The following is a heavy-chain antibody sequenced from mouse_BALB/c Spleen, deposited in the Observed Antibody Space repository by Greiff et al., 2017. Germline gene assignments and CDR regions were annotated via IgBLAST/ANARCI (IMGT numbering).Heavy chain of an antibody. CDR1: GYTFSSYW. Sequence: VQLQQSGAELMKPGASVKISCKATGYTFSSYWIEWVKQRPGHGLEWIGEILPGSGSTNYNEKFKGKATFTADTSSNTAYMQLSSLTSEDSAVYYCAKDRYAAWFAYWGQGTLVTVSA. V-gene: IGHV1-9*01. CDR3: AKDRYAAWFAY. D-gene: IGHD2-14*01. J-gene: IGHJ3*01. CDR2: ILPGSGST.